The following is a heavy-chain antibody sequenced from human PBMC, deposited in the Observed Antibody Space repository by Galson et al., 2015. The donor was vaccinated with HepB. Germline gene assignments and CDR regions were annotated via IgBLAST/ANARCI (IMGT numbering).Heavy chain of an antibody. D-gene: IGHD3-10*01. Sequence: SVKVSCKASGYTFTSYYMNWVRQAPGQGLEWMGIIDPSGVTTTYAQNFQGRVTVTRDTSATTVYMEVSSLRSEDTAVYYCARDRGFGGNYLDYWGQGTLVTVSS. CDR1: GYTFTSYY. CDR3: ARDRGFGGNYLDY. V-gene: IGHV1-46*01. CDR2: IDPSGVTT. J-gene: IGHJ4*01.